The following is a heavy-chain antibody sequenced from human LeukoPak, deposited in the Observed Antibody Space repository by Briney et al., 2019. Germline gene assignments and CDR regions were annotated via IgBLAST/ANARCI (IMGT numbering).Heavy chain of an antibody. D-gene: IGHD1-26*01. V-gene: IGHV3-20*01. J-gene: IGHJ6*03. Sequence: GGSLRLSCAASGFTFDDYGMSWVRQAPGKGLEWVSGINWNGGNTGYADSVKGRFTISRDNAKNSLYLQVNSLRAEDTALYHCARVIASYFGYYYYMDVWGKGTTVTISS. CDR2: INWNGGNT. CDR3: ARVIASYFGYYYYMDV. CDR1: GFTFDDYG.